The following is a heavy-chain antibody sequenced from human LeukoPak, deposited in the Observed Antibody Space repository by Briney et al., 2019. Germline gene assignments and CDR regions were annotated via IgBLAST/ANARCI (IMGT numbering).Heavy chain of an antibody. Sequence: PGGSLRLSCAASGFTFNNDAMSWVCQAPGKGLEWVSLITASGASPYYADSVKGRFTISRENSKNTLYLQMNSLRAEDTAVYYCVKRAVAGTYHFDYWGQGTLVTVSS. CDR2: ITASGASP. CDR3: VKRAVAGTYHFDY. J-gene: IGHJ4*02. V-gene: IGHV3-23*01. D-gene: IGHD6-19*01. CDR1: GFTFNNDA.